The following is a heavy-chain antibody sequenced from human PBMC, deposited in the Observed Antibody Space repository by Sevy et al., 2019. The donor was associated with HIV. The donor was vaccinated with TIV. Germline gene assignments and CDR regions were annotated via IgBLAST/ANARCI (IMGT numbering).Heavy chain of an antibody. V-gene: IGHV4-61*02. J-gene: IGHJ6*03. CDR1: GVSISSGSYY. CDR2: IYTSGNT. CDR3: AREAPYYYMDV. Sequence: SETLSLTCTVSGVSISSGSYYWSWIRQPAGKGVEWIGRIYTSGNTKYNPSLKSRVTISVDTSKNQFSLKLSSVTAADTAVYYCAREAPYYYMDVWGKGTTVTVSS.